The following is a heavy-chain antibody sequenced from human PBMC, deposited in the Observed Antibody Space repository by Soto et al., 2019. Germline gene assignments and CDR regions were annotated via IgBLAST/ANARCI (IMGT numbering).Heavy chain of an antibody. V-gene: IGHV3-23*01. CDR2: IRGSAGNA. Sequence: EVQLLESGGGLVQPGGSLRLSCAGTGFTFSSYGMSWVRQAPGKGLEWVSTIRGSAGNANYADSVKGRFTISRDDSTNTVHLQMNSLRPDDTDVYYCAKHLWFGESVVDPWGQGTLVVVSS. CDR3: AKHLWFGESVVDP. J-gene: IGHJ5*02. D-gene: IGHD3-10*01. CDR1: GFTFSSYG.